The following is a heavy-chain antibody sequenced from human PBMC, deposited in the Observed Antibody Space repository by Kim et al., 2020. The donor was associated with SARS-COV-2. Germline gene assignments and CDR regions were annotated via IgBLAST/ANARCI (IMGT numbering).Heavy chain of an antibody. CDR3: AKDIFGQVDTAMVTTFDY. J-gene: IGHJ4*02. V-gene: IGHV3-9*01. CDR2: ISWNSGSI. Sequence: GGSLRLSCVASGFTFGDYAMHWVRQAPGKGLEWVSGISWNSGSIGYADSVKGRFTISRDNAKNSLYLQMNSLRAEDTALYYCAKDIFGQVDTAMVTTFDYWGQGTLVTVSS. CDR1: GFTFGDYA. D-gene: IGHD5-18*01.